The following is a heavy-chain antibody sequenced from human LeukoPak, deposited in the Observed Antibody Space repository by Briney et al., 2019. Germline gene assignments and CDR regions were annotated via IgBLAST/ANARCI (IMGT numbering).Heavy chain of an antibody. J-gene: IGHJ6*03. CDR1: GGSISSGDYH. D-gene: IGHD2-2*01. V-gene: IGHV4-61*08. Sequence: PSETLSLTCTVSGGSISSGDYHWSWIRQPPGKGLEWIGYIYYSGSTNYNPSLKSRVTISVDTSKNQFSLKLSSVTAADTAVYYCARVSGGYCSSTSCYYYYYYYMDVWGKGTTVTVSS. CDR3: ARVSGGYCSSTSCYYYYYYYMDV. CDR2: IYYSGST.